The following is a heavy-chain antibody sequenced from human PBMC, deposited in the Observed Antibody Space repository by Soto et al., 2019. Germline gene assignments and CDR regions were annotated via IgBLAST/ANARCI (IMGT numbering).Heavy chain of an antibody. CDR1: GFTFSSYA. J-gene: IGHJ4*02. V-gene: IGHV3-23*01. CDR2: ISGSGGST. CDR3: AKAIQDYYGSGSFYNRGYYFDY. Sequence: GGSLRLSCAASGFTFSSYAMSWVRQAPGKGLEWVSAISGSGGSTYYADFVKGRFAISRENSKSTLYLQMNSLRAEDTAVYYCAKAIQDYYGSGSFYNRGYYFDYWGQGTLVTVSS. D-gene: IGHD3-10*01.